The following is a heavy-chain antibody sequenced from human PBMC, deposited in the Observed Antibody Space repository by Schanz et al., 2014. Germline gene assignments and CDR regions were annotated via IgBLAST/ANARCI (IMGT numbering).Heavy chain of an antibody. V-gene: IGHV4-61*02. D-gene: IGHD1-1*01. Sequence: QVQLQQWGAGLLKPSETLSLTCAVHGGSIRSGTYYWSWIRQPAGKALEWVGRVFPNGITNYNPSLKSRVTISLDTSKNQFSLTLTSLTAADTAVYYCARDTTWRLDLWGRGTLVTVSS. CDR1: GGSIRSGTYY. J-gene: IGHJ2*01. CDR3: ARDTTWRLDL. CDR2: VFPNGIT.